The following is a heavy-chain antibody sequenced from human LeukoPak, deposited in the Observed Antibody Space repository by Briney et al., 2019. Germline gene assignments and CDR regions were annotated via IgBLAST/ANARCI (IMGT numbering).Heavy chain of an antibody. CDR1: GYTFTGYY. D-gene: IGHD3-16*01. J-gene: IGHJ4*02. CDR2: IIPNSGGT. CDR3: ASREDDLGGFDY. V-gene: IGHV1-2*02. Sequence: ASVKVSRKASGYTFTGYYMHWVRQAPGQGLEWMGWIIPNSGGTNYAQKFQGRVTMTRDTSISTAYMELSRLRSDDTAVYYCASREDDLGGFDYWGQGTLVTVSS.